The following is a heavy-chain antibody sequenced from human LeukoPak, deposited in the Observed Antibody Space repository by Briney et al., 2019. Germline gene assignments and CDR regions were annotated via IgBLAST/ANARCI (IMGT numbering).Heavy chain of an antibody. V-gene: IGHV1-69*13. CDR2: IIPIFGTA. J-gene: IGHJ4*02. CDR3: AREYSGYDPHPYDY. Sequence: GASVKVSCKASGGTFSSYAISWVRQAPGQGLEWMGGIIPIFGTANYAQKFQGRVTITADESTSTAYMELSSLRSEDTAVYYCAREYSGYDPHPYDYWGQGTLVTVSS. D-gene: IGHD5-12*01. CDR1: GGTFSSYA.